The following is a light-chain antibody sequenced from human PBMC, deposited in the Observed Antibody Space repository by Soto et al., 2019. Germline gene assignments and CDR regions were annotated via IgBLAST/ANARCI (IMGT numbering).Light chain of an antibody. CDR2: AAS. V-gene: IGKV1-39*01. J-gene: IGKJ2*01. Sequence: DIQMTQSSSSLSASVGDRVTITCRASQSISSYLNWYQQKPGKAPKLLIYAASSLQSGVPSRFSGSGSGTDFPLTISSLQPEDFATYHCQQSYSTPYTFGQGTKLEIK. CDR1: QSISSY. CDR3: QQSYSTPYT.